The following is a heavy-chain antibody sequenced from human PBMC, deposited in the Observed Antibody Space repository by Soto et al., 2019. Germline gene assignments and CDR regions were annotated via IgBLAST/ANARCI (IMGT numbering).Heavy chain of an antibody. V-gene: IGHV5-10-1*01. Sequence: GESLKISCQASGYSFTTYWISWVRQMPGKGLECMGRIDPTDSYTDYGPSFEGHVTMSVDRSINTAYLEWSSLKASDTAMYYCARQRMRISGSFSSQYYYYVMDVWGQGTTVTVSS. D-gene: IGHD1-26*01. CDR3: ARQRMRISGSFSSQYYYYVMDV. J-gene: IGHJ6*02. CDR1: GYSFTTYW. CDR2: IDPTDSYT.